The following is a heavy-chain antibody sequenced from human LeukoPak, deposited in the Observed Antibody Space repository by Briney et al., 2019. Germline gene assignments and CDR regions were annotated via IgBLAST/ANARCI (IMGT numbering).Heavy chain of an antibody. Sequence: GRSLRLSCAASGFTFSSHAMHWVRQAPGKGLEWVAVISYDGSNKYYADSVKGRFTISRDNSKNTLYLQMNSLRAEDTAVYYCARERQGSEDYWGQGTLVTVSS. CDR3: ARERQGSEDY. CDR1: GFTFSSHA. CDR2: ISYDGSNK. V-gene: IGHV3-30*04. J-gene: IGHJ4*02.